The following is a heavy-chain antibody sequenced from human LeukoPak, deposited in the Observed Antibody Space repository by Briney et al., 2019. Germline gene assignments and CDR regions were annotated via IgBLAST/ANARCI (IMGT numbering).Heavy chain of an antibody. J-gene: IGHJ1*01. CDR2: IRSKAYGGTT. D-gene: IGHD6-19*01. V-gene: IGHV3-49*04. Sequence: GGSLRLSCTASGFTFGDYAMSWVRQAPGKGLEWVGLIRSKAYGGTTDYAASVKGRFTISRDDSKSIAYLQMNSLKTEDTAVYYCTRGSSGWYVSQHWGQGTLVTVSS. CDR1: GFTFGDYA. CDR3: TRGSSGWYVSQH.